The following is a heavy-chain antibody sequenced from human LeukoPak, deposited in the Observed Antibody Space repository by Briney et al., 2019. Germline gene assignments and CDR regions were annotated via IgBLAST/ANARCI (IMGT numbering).Heavy chain of an antibody. Sequence: PGGSLRLPCAASGFTVSSNYMSWVRQAPGKGLVWVSRINSGGSSTTYADSVKGRFTISRDNAKNTLYLQMNSLRAEDTAVYYCARKYGCSSTSCHGDSVAFDIWGQGTMVTVSS. J-gene: IGHJ3*02. CDR2: INSGGSST. CDR3: ARKYGCSSTSCHGDSVAFDI. V-gene: IGHV3-74*01. CDR1: GFTVSSNY. D-gene: IGHD2-2*01.